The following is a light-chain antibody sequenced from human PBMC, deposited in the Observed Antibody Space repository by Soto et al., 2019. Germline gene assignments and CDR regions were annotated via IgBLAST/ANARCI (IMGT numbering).Light chain of an antibody. CDR1: QSVSSN. CDR2: GAS. Sequence: EIVMTQSPTTLSLSPGERVTLSCRASQSVSSNLAWYQQKPGQAPRLLIYGASTRATGAPARFSGSGSGTEFTLTISSLQSEDLAVYYCQQYNNWPPWTFGQGTKVDI. V-gene: IGKV3-15*01. J-gene: IGKJ1*01. CDR3: QQYNNWPPWT.